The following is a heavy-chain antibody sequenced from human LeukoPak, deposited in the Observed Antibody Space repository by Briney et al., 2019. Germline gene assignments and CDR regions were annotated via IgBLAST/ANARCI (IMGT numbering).Heavy chain of an antibody. J-gene: IGHJ3*02. CDR2: IKQDGSEK. V-gene: IGHV3-7*01. Sequence: GGSLRLSCAASGFIFSNYWMSWVRQAPGKGLEWVANIKQDGSEKYYVDTVKGRFTISRDNAKNSLYLQMNSLRAEDTAVYYCARDDYSGNSXENAFXIWGQGTLLTVSS. CDR3: ARDDYSGNSXENAFXI. D-gene: IGHD4-23*01. CDR1: GFIFSNYW.